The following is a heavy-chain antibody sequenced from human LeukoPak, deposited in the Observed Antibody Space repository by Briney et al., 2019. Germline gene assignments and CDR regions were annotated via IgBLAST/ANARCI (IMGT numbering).Heavy chain of an antibody. V-gene: IGHV3-7*01. J-gene: IGHJ3*02. CDR2: IKQDGSEK. CDR3: ARVSYYPHDAFDI. Sequence: PGGSLRLSCAASGFTFSSYWMNWARQAPGKGLEWVAKIKQDGSEKYYVDSVKGRFTISRDSAKNSLYLQMNSLRAEDTALYYCARVSYYPHDAFDIWGQGTMVTVSS. CDR1: GFTFSSYW. D-gene: IGHD1-26*01.